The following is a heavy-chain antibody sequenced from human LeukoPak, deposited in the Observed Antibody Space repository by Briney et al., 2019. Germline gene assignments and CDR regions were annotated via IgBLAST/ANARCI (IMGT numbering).Heavy chain of an antibody. J-gene: IGHJ3*02. Sequence: PSETLSLTCTVSGGSISSTGCYWGWIRQPPGKGLEWIGSISYSGSTDYNPSLKSRVTISVDTSKNQFSLRLSSVTAADTAVYYCASGYGDYLDAFDIWGQGTMVTVSS. V-gene: IGHV4-39*01. CDR2: ISYSGST. D-gene: IGHD4-17*01. CDR1: GGSISSTGCY. CDR3: ASGYGDYLDAFDI.